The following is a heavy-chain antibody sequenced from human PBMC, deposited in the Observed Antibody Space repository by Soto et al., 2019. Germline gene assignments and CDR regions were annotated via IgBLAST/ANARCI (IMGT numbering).Heavy chain of an antibody. CDR1: GGSINAFF. CDR2: IFYSGST. Sequence: SETLSLTCTASGGSINAFFWSWVRQPPGKGLESIGYIFYSGSTNYNPSLKSRVTISLDTSKTQFSLNLTSVNAADTAVYYCATQTGIYYYAMEVWGQGTTVTGS. J-gene: IGHJ6*02. CDR3: ATQTGIYYYAMEV. V-gene: IGHV4-59*01.